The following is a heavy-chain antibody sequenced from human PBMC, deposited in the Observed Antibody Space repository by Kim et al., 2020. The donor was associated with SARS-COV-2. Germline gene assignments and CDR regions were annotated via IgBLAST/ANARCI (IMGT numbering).Heavy chain of an antibody. CDR2: IRSKAYGGTT. V-gene: IGHV3-49*03. D-gene: IGHD3-22*01. CDR3: TRAEKGYYYDSSGYYYPFDY. J-gene: IGHJ4*02. CDR1: GFTFGDYA. Sequence: GGSLRLSCTASGFTFGDYAMSWFRQAPGKGLEWVGFIRSKAYGGTTEYAASVKGRFTISRDDSKSIAYLQMNILKTDDTAVYYCTRAEKGYYYDSSGYYYPFDYWGQGTLVTVSS.